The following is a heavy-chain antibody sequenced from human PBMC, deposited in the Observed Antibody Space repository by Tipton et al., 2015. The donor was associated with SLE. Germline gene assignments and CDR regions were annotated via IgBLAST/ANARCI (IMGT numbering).Heavy chain of an antibody. D-gene: IGHD3-16*01. CDR3: ARDPRGGADYYHLHYMDV. V-gene: IGHV1-18*04. CDR1: DYSFSSYG. J-gene: IGHJ6*03. CDR2: FSPYNGNT. Sequence: QLVQSGAEMKKPGASVKVSCKASDYSFSSYGLSWVRQVPGQGLEGIGWFSPYNGNTNSAQNLQGRVTMTTDTSTSTAYMELRSLRSDDTAVYYCARDPRGGADYYHLHYMDVWGKGTTVIVSS.